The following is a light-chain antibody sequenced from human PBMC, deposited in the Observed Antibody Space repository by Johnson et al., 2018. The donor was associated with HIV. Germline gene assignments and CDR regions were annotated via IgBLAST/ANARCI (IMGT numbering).Light chain of an antibody. CDR1: SSDMGNYA. Sequence: QSVLTQPPSVSVAPGQKVTISCSGSSSDMGNYAVSWYQQLPGTAPKLLICESNKRPSGIPNRFSGSKSGTSATLGITGLQTGDEADYYCGTWDSRLSVYVFGTGTKVTVL. V-gene: IGLV1-51*02. J-gene: IGLJ1*01. CDR3: GTWDSRLSVYV. CDR2: ESN.